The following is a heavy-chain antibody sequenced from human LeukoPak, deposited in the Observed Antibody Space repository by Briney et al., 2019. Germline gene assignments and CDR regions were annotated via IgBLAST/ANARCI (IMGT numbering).Heavy chain of an antibody. Sequence: ASVTDSFMCTGYIFTRYGFSWVRPARSQGLAWMGCISAYNGNTNYAQKLQGRVTMTTDTSTSTAYMELRSLRSDDTAVYYCARDYYDSSGPDDAFDIWGQGTMVTVSS. CDR2: ISAYNGNT. CDR1: GYIFTRYG. J-gene: IGHJ3*02. D-gene: IGHD3-22*01. V-gene: IGHV1-18*01. CDR3: ARDYYDSSGPDDAFDI.